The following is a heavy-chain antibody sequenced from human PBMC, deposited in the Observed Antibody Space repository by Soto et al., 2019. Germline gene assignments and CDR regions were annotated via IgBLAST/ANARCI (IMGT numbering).Heavy chain of an antibody. CDR3: ARSTMVRGVIGYYYMDV. CDR1: GYTFTSYA. J-gene: IGHJ6*03. V-gene: IGHV1-3*01. CDR2: INAGNGNT. D-gene: IGHD3-10*01. Sequence: ASVKVSCKASGYTFTSYAMHWVRQAPGQRLEWMGWINAGNGNTKYSQKFQGRVTTTRDTSASTAYMELSSLRSEDTAVYYCARSTMVRGVIGYYYMDVWGKGTTVTVSS.